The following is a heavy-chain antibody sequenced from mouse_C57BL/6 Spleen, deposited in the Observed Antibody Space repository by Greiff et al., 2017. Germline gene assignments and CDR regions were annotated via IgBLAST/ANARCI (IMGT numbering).Heavy chain of an antibody. CDR2: INPNNGGT. CDR3: ARSGWFDY. D-gene: IGHD3-1*01. Sequence: EVQLQQSGPELVKPGASVKISCKASGYTFTDYYMNWVKQSHGKSLEWIGDINPNNGGTSYNQKFTGKATLTVDKSSITAYMELRSLTSEDSAVYYCARSGWFDYWGQGTTRTVSS. V-gene: IGHV1-26*01. J-gene: IGHJ2*01. CDR1: GYTFTDYY.